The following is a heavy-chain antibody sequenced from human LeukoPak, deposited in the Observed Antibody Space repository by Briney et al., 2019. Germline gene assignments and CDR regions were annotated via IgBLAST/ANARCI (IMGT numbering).Heavy chain of an antibody. D-gene: IGHD3-10*01. CDR1: GFTVSNNY. J-gene: IGHJ4*02. CDR2: IYSGGRT. CDR3: ASDRGFGELSLAY. V-gene: IGHV3-53*01. Sequence: GGSLRLSCAASGFTVSNNYINWVRQAPGKGLEWVPLIYSGGRTYYADSVKGRFTISRDNSKNTLYLQMNSLRAEDTAVYYCASDRGFGELSLAYWGQGTLVTVSS.